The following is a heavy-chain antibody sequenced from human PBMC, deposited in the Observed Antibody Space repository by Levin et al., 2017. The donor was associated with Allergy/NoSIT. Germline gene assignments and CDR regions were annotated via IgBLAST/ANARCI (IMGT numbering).Heavy chain of an antibody. CDR3: ARALYRVVPAANVGLY. V-gene: IGHV1-2*02. D-gene: IGHD2-2*01. CDR1: GYTFTGYY. CDR2: INPNSGGT. Sequence: ASVKVSCKASGYTFTGYYMHWVRQAPGQGLEWMGWINPNSGGTNYAQKFQGRVTMTRDTSISTAYMELSRLRSDDTAVYYCARALYRVVPAANVGLYWGQGTLVTVSS. J-gene: IGHJ4*02.